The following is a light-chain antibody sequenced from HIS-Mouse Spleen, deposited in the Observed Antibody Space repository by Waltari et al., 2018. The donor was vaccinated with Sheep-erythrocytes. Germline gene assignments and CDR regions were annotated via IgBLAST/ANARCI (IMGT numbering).Light chain of an antibody. V-gene: IGKV1-12*01. Sequence: DIQMTQSPSSVSASVGDRVTITCRASQGISSWLGWYPQKPGNTPKLLIYAASSLQSGVPSRFSGSGSGTDFTLTISSLQPEDFATYYCQQANSFPPTFGQGTKVEIK. CDR3: QQANSFPPT. CDR2: AAS. CDR1: QGISSW. J-gene: IGKJ1*01.